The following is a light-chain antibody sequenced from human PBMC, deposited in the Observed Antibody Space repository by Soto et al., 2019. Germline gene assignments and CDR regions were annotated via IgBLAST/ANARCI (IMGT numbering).Light chain of an antibody. Sequence: QSALTQPASVSGSPGQSITISCTGTSSDVGGYNYVSWYQQHPGKAPKLMIYDVSNRPPGVSNRFSGSKSGNTASLTISGLQAEDEADYYCSSYTSSNTYVVLGGGTKLTVL. CDR2: DVS. V-gene: IGLV2-14*03. CDR1: SSDVGGYNY. J-gene: IGLJ2*01. CDR3: SSYTSSNTYVV.